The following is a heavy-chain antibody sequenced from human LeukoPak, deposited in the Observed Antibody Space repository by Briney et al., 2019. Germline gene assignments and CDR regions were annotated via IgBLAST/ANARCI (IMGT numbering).Heavy chain of an antibody. D-gene: IGHD6-13*01. CDR3: ARGAESSSWSLDY. V-gene: IGHV4-34*01. J-gene: IGHJ4*02. CDR2: ISHRGTT. CDR1: GVSFSSYQ. Sequence: SETLSLTCAVYGVSFSSYQWNWIRQPPGKGLEWIGEISHRGTTNYNPSLKSRVTMSVDTSKNQFSLKLSSVTAADTAVYYCARGAESSSWSLDYWGQGTLVTVSS.